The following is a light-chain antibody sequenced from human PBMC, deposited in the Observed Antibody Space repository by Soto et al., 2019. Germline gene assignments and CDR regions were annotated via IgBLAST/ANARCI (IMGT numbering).Light chain of an antibody. CDR2: GAS. CDR1: QSVSSN. Sequence: EIVLTPSPATLSLTPGERATLSCRASQSVSSNLAWYQQKPGQAPRLLIYGASTRATGIPARFSGSGSGTEFTLTISSLQSEDFAVYYCQQYYNWPPITFGQGTRLEIK. CDR3: QQYYNWPPIT. J-gene: IGKJ5*01. V-gene: IGKV3-15*01.